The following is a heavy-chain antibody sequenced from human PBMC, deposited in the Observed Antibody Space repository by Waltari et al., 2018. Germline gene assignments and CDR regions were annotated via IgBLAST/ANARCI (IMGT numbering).Heavy chain of an antibody. CDR3: ARHTYPGVAFDI. D-gene: IGHD3-10*01. J-gene: IGHJ3*02. CDR1: GGTIRSSSFY. V-gene: IGHV4-39*01. Sequence: QLQLQESGPGLVKPSETLYLTCTVPGGTIRSSSFYWGWTRQPPGKGLEWIGSIYYSGSTYYNPSLKSRVTISVDTSKNQFSLKLSSVTAADTAVYYCARHTYPGVAFDIWGQGTMVTVSS. CDR2: IYYSGST.